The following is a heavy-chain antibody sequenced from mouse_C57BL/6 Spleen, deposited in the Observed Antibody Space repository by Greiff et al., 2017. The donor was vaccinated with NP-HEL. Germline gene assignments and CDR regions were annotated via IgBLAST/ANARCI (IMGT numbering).Heavy chain of an antibody. CDR3: ARKASYYSNYYAMDY. D-gene: IGHD2-5*01. Sequence: EVMLVESGGGLVKPGGSLKLSCAASGFTFSDYGMHWVRQAPEKGLEWVAYISSGSSTIYYADTVKGRFTISRDNAKNTLFLQMTSLRSEDTAMYYCARKASYYSNYYAMDYWGQGTSVTVSS. CDR2: ISSGSSTI. J-gene: IGHJ4*01. V-gene: IGHV5-17*01. CDR1: GFTFSDYG.